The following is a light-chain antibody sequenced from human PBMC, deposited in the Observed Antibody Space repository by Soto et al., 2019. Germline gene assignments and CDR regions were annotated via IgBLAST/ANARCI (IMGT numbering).Light chain of an antibody. CDR2: EVS. V-gene: IGLV2-8*01. Sequence: QSVLTQPPSASGSPGQSVTISCTGTSSDVGGYNYLSWYQQHPGKAPKLMIYEVSKRPSGVPDRFSGSKSGNTASLTVSGIQAEDEADYYCSSYAGSNGVFGTGTKVTVL. CDR3: SSYAGSNGV. CDR1: SSDVGGYNY. J-gene: IGLJ1*01.